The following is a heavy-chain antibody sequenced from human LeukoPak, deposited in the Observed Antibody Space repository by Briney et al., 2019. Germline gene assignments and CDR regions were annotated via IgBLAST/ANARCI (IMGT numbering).Heavy chain of an antibody. D-gene: IGHD3-3*01. CDR2: INHSGST. Sequence: PSETLSLTCAVYGGSFSGYYWSWIRQPPGKGLEWIGEINHSGSTNYNPSLKSRVTISVDTSKNQFSLKLNSVTAADTAVYYCASHPRGSGSIGYWGQGTLVTVSS. V-gene: IGHV4-34*01. CDR1: GGSFSGYY. CDR3: ASHPRGSGSIGY. J-gene: IGHJ4*02.